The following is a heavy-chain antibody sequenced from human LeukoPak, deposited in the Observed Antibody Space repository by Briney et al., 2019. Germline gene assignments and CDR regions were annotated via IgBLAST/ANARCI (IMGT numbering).Heavy chain of an antibody. CDR1: GFTFSSYS. V-gene: IGHV3-21*01. Sequence: KAGGSLRLSCAASGFTFSSYSMNWVRQAPGKGLDWVSSIGSRSTSIYYADSVKGRFTISRDNAKNSLYLQMNSLRAEDTAVYYCARESSESFDIWGQGTMVTVSS. CDR2: IGSRSTSI. D-gene: IGHD6-25*01. J-gene: IGHJ3*02. CDR3: ARESSESFDI.